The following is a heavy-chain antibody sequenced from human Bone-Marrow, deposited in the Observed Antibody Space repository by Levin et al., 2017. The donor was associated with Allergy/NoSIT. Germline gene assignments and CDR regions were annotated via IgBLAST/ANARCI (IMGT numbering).Heavy chain of an antibody. J-gene: IGHJ3*02. CDR3: ARERCSGGSCYSGAFDI. Sequence: GSLRLSCTVSGGSISSYYWSWIRQPPGKGLEWIGYIYYSGSTNYNPSLKSRVTISVDTSKNQFSLKLSSVTAADTAVYYCARERCSGGSCYSGAFDIWGQGTMVTVSS. V-gene: IGHV4-59*01. CDR2: IYYSGST. D-gene: IGHD2-15*01. CDR1: GGSISSYY.